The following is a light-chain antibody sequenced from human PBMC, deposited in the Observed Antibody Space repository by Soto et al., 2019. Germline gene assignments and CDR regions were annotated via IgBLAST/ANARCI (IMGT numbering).Light chain of an antibody. CDR2: DVS. CDR1: ISDVGGNKF. Sequence: QSALTQPASVSGSPGQSITISCTGTISDVGGNKFVSWYQQYPGKAPKLMLCDVSNRPSGVSNSISGYKYDKTASLTIYELQAEDEADYYCSSFAGSNYVFGTGTKVTVL. V-gene: IGLV2-14*03. CDR3: SSFAGSNYV. J-gene: IGLJ1*01.